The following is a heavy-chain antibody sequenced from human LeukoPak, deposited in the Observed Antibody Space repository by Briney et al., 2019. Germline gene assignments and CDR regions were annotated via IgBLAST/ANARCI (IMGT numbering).Heavy chain of an antibody. CDR3: ARVIGITGTIDY. V-gene: IGHV3-66*02. Sequence: PGGSLRLSCVVSGITLSNYGMSWVRQAPGKGLEWVSVIYSGGSTYYADSVKGRFTISRDNSKNTLYLQMNSLRAEDTAVYYCARVIGITGTIDYWGQGTLVTVSS. J-gene: IGHJ4*02. D-gene: IGHD1-7*01. CDR2: IYSGGST. CDR1: GITLSNYG.